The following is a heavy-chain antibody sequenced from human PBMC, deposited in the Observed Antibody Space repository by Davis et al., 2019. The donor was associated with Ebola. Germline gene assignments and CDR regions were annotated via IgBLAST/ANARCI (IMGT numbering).Heavy chain of an antibody. Sequence: MPSETLSLTCTVSGGSISSSSYHWGWIRQPPGKGLEWIGSMYYSGSTYYNPSLKSRVTISVDTSKNQFSLKLSSVTAADTAFYYCARVRRMYSYDSSGYSGYFDYWGQGTLVTVSS. CDR3: ARVRRMYSYDSSGYSGYFDY. V-gene: IGHV4-39*01. CDR2: MYYSGST. J-gene: IGHJ4*02. CDR1: GGSISSSSYH. D-gene: IGHD3-22*01.